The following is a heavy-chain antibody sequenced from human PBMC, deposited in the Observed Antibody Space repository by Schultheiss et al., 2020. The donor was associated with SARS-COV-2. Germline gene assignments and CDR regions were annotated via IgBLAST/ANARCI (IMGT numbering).Heavy chain of an antibody. CDR2: IIPIFGTA. Sequence: SVKVSCKASGGTFSSYAISWVRQAPGQGLEWMGGIIPIFGTANYAQKFQGRVTITADESTSTAYMELSSLRSEDTAVYYCARERWELVVADYKYYGTDVWGQGTAVTVSS. CDR1: GGTFSSYA. J-gene: IGHJ6*02. CDR3: ARERWELVVADYKYYGTDV. V-gene: IGHV1-69*13. D-gene: IGHD1-26*01.